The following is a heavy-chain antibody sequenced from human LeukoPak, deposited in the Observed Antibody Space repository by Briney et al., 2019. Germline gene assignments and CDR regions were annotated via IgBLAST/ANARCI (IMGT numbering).Heavy chain of an antibody. CDR2: ISSSGSTI. CDR1: GFTFSDYY. V-gene: IGHV3-11*04. J-gene: IGHJ3*02. D-gene: IGHD3-3*01. Sequence: PGGSLRLSCAASGFTFSDYYMSWIRQAPGKGLEWVSYISSSGSTIYYADSVKGRFTISRDNAKNSLYLQMNSLRAEDTAVYYCARGGDYDFWSGYPRCAFDIWGQGTMVTVSS. CDR3: ARGGDYDFWSGYPRCAFDI.